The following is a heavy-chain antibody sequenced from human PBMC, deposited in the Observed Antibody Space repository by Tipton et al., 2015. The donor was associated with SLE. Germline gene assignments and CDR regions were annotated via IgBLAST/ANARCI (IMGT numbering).Heavy chain of an antibody. CDR1: GYTFTSYA. D-gene: IGHD3-22*01. Sequence: QSGPEVKKPGASVKVSCKASGYTFTSYAMHWVRQAPGQRLEWMGWINAGNGNTKYSQKFQGRVTITRDTSASTAYMELSSLRSEDTAVYYCAREVPLYDGSGSHDGMDVWGQGPTVPVSS. V-gene: IGHV1-3*01. CDR2: INAGNGNT. CDR3: AREVPLYDGSGSHDGMDV. J-gene: IGHJ6*02.